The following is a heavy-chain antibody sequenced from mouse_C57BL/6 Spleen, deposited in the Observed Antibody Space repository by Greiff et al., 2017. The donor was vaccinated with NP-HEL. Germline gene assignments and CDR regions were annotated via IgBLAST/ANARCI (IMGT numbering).Heavy chain of an antibody. J-gene: IGHJ2*01. CDR1: GYAFSSHW. V-gene: IGHV1-82*01. D-gene: IGHD4-1*01. CDR2: IYPGDGDT. CDR3: ERGGKLGFDY. Sequence: QVQMQQSGPELVKPGASVKISCKASGYAFSSHWMNWVKQRPGQGLEWIGRIYPGDGDTTYNGKFKGKATLTADTSTSTAYMQLSGTTAEYGAVYCGERGGKLGFDYWGQGTTVTVSS.